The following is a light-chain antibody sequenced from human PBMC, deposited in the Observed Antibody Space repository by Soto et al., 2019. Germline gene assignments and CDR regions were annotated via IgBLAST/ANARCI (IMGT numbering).Light chain of an antibody. J-gene: IGKJ1*01. V-gene: IGKV1-12*01. CDR1: QGISSW. CDR2: SAS. Sequence: DIQMTQSPSSVSASVGDRVTITCRASQGISSWLAWHQQKPGKAPKLLIYSASSLQSGVPSRFSDSGSGTEFTLTVTSLQPEDFASYFCQQYDKYSTFGHGTKVDIK. CDR3: QQYDKYST.